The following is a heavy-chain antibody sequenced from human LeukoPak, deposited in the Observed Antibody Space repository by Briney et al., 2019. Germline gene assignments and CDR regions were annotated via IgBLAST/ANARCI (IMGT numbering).Heavy chain of an antibody. CDR2: ISDSGYRT. Sequence: PGGSLRLSCAASGFTFSNYATSWVRQAPGKGLEWVSGISDSGYRTYYADSVKGRFTISRDNSKNTVYLQMNSLRAEDTALYYCVKGGVATIFDYWGQGTLVTVSS. CDR1: GFTFSNYA. D-gene: IGHD5-12*01. J-gene: IGHJ4*02. CDR3: VKGGVATIFDY. V-gene: IGHV3-23*01.